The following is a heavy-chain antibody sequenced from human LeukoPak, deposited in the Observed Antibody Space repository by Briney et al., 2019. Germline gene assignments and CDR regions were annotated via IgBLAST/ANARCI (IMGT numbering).Heavy chain of an antibody. Sequence: ASVKVSCKASGYTSTGYYIHWVRQAPGQGLEWMGWINPNSGGTNYAQKFQGRVTMTRDTSTSTVYMELSSLRSEDTAVYYCAGGTTNTKGAFDMWGQGTMVTVSS. D-gene: IGHD2-8*01. CDR3: AGGTTNTKGAFDM. CDR2: INPNSGGT. CDR1: GYTSTGYY. J-gene: IGHJ3*02. V-gene: IGHV1-2*02.